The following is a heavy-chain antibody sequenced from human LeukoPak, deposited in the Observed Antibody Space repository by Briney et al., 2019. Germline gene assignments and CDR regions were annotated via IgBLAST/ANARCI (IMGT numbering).Heavy chain of an antibody. V-gene: IGHV6-1*01. CDR1: GDSVSSNSAA. CDR2: TYYRSKWYN. J-gene: IGHJ4*02. Sequence: QTLSLTCAISGDSVSSNSAAWNWIRQSPSRGLEWLGRTYYRSKWYNDYAVSVKSRITINPDTSKNQFSLQLNSVTPEDTAVYYCAREEGYSSGPTGISFDYWGQGTLVTVSS. D-gene: IGHD6-19*01. CDR3: AREEGYSSGPTGISFDY.